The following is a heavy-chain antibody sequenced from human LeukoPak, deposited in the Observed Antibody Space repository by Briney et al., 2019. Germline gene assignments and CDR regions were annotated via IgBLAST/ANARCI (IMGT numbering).Heavy chain of an antibody. J-gene: IGHJ4*02. CDR3: AREVVESDNSYSFFDY. CDR2: LNPHTGGT. CDR1: GSTFDVYY. Sequence: ASVKVSCQASGSTFDVYYVHWFRQAPGQGLEWMGWLNPHTGGTKFAPQFQGRVTMTRDTSIKTAFMELSRLTSDDTAMYFCAREVVESDNSYSFFDYWGLGSLVTVSS. D-gene: IGHD1-1*01. V-gene: IGHV1-2*02.